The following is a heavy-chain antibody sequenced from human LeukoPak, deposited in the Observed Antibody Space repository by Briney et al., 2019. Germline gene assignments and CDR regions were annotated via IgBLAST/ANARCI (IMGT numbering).Heavy chain of an antibody. J-gene: IGHJ3*01. CDR1: GYTFSNYG. CDR3: ARERGIRDAFDF. V-gene: IGHV1-3*03. CDR2: ISVGRGDS. Sequence: ASVKVSCKASGYTFSNYGITWVRQAPGQSLEWMGWISVGRGDSKCSQEFQGRVTLTRDTSATTAYLEVSSLRPEDMAVYYCARERGIRDAFDFWGQGTMVTVSS. D-gene: IGHD1-14*01.